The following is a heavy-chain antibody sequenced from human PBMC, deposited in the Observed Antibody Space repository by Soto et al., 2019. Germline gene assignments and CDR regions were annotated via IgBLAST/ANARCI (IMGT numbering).Heavy chain of an antibody. CDR3: ARVQDWLPHS. CDR2: IYYRGST. D-gene: IGHD3-9*01. V-gene: IGHV4-59*01. Sequence: QVQLQESGPGLVKPSETLSLTCTVSGGSISSYYWSWIRQPPGKGLWWIGYIYYRGSTYYNSSLQSRVTISVDTSKNQFSLKLSSVTAADTAVYYCARVQDWLPHSWGQGTLVTVSS. J-gene: IGHJ4*02. CDR1: GGSISSYY.